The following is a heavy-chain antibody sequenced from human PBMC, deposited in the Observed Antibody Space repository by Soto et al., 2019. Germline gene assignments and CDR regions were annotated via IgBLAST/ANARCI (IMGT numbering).Heavy chain of an antibody. CDR1: GCSIRSYY. J-gene: IGHJ4*02. CDR3: ARGTALIYGDYPAAGYFDF. D-gene: IGHD4-17*01. CDR2: VHYSGTT. Sequence: SETLSLPGPVSGCSIRSYYWRWIRQSPGRGLEWIGYVHYSGTTNYNPSLKSRVAMSLDSSKRQFSLTLNSVTAADTAVYYCARGTALIYGDYPAAGYFDFWGQGIQVTVSS. V-gene: IGHV4-59*01.